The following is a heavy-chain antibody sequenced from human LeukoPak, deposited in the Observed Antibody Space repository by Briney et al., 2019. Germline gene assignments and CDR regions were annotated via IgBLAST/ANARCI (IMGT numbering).Heavy chain of an antibody. V-gene: IGHV3-23*01. J-gene: IGHJ6*03. CDR3: AKDREVRGINYYYYMDV. CDR1: GSIFSSHG. CDR2: ISPSGDIT. D-gene: IGHD3-10*01. Sequence: PGESLRLSCAASGSIFSSHGMNWVRQAPGKGLEWVSGISPSGDITYYADSVKGRFTISRDNSKNTLYLQMNSLRAEDTAVYYCAKDREVRGINYYYYMDVWGKGTTVTVSS.